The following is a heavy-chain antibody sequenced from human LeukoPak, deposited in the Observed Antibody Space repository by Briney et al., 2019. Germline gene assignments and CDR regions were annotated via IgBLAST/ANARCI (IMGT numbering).Heavy chain of an antibody. CDR3: AKDPGYCSSTSCYSYYYMDV. J-gene: IGHJ6*03. CDR2: IRYDGSNK. CDR1: GFTFSSYG. D-gene: IGHD2-2*02. V-gene: IGHV3-30*02. Sequence: PGGSLRLSCAASGFTFSSYGMHWVRQAPGKGLEWVAFIRYDGSNKYYADSVKGRFTISRDNSKNTLYLQMNSLRAEGTAVYYCAKDPGYCSSTSCYSYYYMDVWGKGTTVTVSS.